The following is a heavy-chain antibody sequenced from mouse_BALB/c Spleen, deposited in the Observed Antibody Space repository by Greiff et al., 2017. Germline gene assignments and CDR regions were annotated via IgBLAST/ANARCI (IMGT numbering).Heavy chain of an antibody. D-gene: IGHD1-1*02. V-gene: IGHV1-7*01. J-gene: IGHJ3*01. CDR1: GYTFTSYW. CDR2: INPSTGYT. Sequence: QVQLQQSGAELAKPGASVKMSCKASGYTFTSYWMHWVKQRPGQGLEWIGYINPSTGYTEYNQKFKDKATLTADKSSSTAYMQLSSLTSEDSAVYYCARGGIGSYGRTYWGQGTLVTVSA. CDR3: ARGGIGSYGRTY.